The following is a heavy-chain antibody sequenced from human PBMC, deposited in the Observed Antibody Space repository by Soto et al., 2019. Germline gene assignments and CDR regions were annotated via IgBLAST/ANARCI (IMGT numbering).Heavy chain of an antibody. CDR2: ISSYGSDT. D-gene: IGHD3-16*01. Sequence: EVQLVKSGGGLVLPGGSLRLSCAASGFTFSRYWMHWVRQAPGKGLVWVSRISSYGSDTHYADSVKGRFTISRDNAKNTLYLQMNSLRAEDTAVYYCASNYAYAEGYYWYGIDVWGQGTTVTVSS. CDR1: GFTFSRYW. J-gene: IGHJ6*02. V-gene: IGHV3-74*01. CDR3: ASNYAYAEGYYWYGIDV.